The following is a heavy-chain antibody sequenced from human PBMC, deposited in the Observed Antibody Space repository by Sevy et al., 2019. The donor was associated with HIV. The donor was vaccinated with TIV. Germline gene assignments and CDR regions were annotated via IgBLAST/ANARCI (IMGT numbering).Heavy chain of an antibody. V-gene: IGHV3-30*18. D-gene: IGHD3-10*01. CDR3: AKGYHYYGSGSYLNYYYYYGMDV. J-gene: IGHJ6*02. CDR2: ISYDGSNK. CDR1: GFTFSSYG. Sequence: GGSLRLSCAASGFTFSSYGMHWVRQAPGKGLEWVAVISYDGSNKYYADSVKGRFTISRDNSKNTLYLQMNSLRAEDTAVYYCAKGYHYYGSGSYLNYYYYYGMDVWGQGTTVTVSS.